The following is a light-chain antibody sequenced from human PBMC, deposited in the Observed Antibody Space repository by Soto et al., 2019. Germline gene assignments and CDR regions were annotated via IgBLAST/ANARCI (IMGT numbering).Light chain of an antibody. CDR2: LAS. J-gene: IGKJ5*01. V-gene: IGKV1-39*01. CDR3: QQSYGPPIT. CDR1: QTISNY. Sequence: DIQMTQSPSSLSAFVGDRVTITCRASQTISNYLNWYQQRPGKAPKLLIYLASSLQSGVPSRFGGSGSGTDFTLTISSLQPEDSVTYYCQQSYGPPITFGQGTRLEIK.